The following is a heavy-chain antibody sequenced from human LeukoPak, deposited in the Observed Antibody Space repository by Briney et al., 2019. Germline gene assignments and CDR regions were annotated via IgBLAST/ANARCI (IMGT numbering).Heavy chain of an antibody. V-gene: IGHV4-39*01. Sequence: SETLSLTCTVSGVSISSSNSYWGWIRQPPGKGLEWIGSIYYSGNTYYNASLKSQVSISIDTSKNRFSLKLTSVTAADTAVYYCARVPCRLLAFDIWGQGTMVTVSS. J-gene: IGHJ3*02. CDR1: GVSISSSNSY. D-gene: IGHD2-21*01. CDR2: IYYSGNT. CDR3: ARVPCRLLAFDI.